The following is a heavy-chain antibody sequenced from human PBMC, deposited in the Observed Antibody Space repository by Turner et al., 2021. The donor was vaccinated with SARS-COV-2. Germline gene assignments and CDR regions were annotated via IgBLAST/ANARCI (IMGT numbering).Heavy chain of an antibody. Sequence: AQLLVSGGGSVEPGGSLRLSCAASGFPFSSYAMSWVRQVPGKGLEWVSAMSGSGGTTYYADSVKCGFTITRDNTKNTLYLKMNSQRAEDTAGYDCAKADRVMIVVVITLFDDWGQGTLVTVSS. V-gene: IGHV3-23*01. CDR1: GFPFSSYA. D-gene: IGHD3-22*01. CDR3: AKADRVMIVVVITLFDD. CDR2: MSGSGGTT. J-gene: IGHJ4*02.